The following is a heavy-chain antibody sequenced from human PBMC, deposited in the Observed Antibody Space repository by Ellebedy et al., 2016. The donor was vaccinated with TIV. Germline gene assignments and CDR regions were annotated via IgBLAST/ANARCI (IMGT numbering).Heavy chain of an antibody. Sequence: SETLSLXXAVYGGSFSGYYWSWIRQPPGKGLEWIGEINHSGSTNYNPSLKSRVTISVDTSKNQFSLKLSSVTAADTAVYYCARGLGFGEAWQYYFDYWGQGTLVTVSS. CDR1: GGSFSGYY. J-gene: IGHJ4*02. CDR2: INHSGST. D-gene: IGHD3-10*01. CDR3: ARGLGFGEAWQYYFDY. V-gene: IGHV4-34*01.